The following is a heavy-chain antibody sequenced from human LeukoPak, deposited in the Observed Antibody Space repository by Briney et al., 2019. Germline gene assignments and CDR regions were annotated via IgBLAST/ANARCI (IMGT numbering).Heavy chain of an antibody. CDR1: GYTFTSYY. CDR3: ARDSAGIAAAGHPNYMDV. D-gene: IGHD6-13*01. CDR2: INPSGGST. Sequence: ASVKVSCKASGYTFTSYYMHWVRQAPGQGLEWMGIINPSGGSTSYAQKFQGRVTMTRDTSTSTVYMELSSLRSEDTAVYYCARDSAGIAAAGHPNYMDVWGKGTTVTVSS. V-gene: IGHV1-46*01. J-gene: IGHJ6*03.